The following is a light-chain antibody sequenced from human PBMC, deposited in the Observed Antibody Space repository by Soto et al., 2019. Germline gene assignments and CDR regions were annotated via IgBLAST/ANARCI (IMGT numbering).Light chain of an antibody. CDR2: DAS. V-gene: IGKV3-11*01. CDR3: QQRSNWPPT. Sequence: EIVLTQSPATRSWSPGERATLSCRSSQSVSSYLAWYQQKPGQAPRLLIYDASNRATGIPARFSGSGSETDFTLTISSLEPEDFAVYYCQQRSNWPPTFGPGTKVDIK. J-gene: IGKJ3*01. CDR1: QSVSSY.